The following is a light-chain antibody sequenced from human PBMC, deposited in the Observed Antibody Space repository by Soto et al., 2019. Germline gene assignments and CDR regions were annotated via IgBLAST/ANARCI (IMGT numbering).Light chain of an antibody. J-gene: IGLJ1*01. V-gene: IGLV2-14*01. CDR2: DVS. Sequence: QSVLTQPASVSGSPRKSITISCTGNSSDLVGYNYVSWYQQHPGKAPKFMIYDVSNRPSGVSNRFPGSKSGNTASLTISGLQAEDEADFYCSSYTTSNTRQIVFGTGTKVTVL. CDR1: SSDLVGYNY. CDR3: SSYTTSNTRQIV.